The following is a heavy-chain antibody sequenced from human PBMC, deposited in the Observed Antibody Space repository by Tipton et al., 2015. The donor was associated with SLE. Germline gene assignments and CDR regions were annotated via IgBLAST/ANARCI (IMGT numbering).Heavy chain of an antibody. CDR3: ARHASSVVVITVFDY. V-gene: IGHV4-39*01. CDR1: GGSISSSSYY. CDR2: IYYSGST. D-gene: IGHD3-22*01. J-gene: IGHJ4*02. Sequence: LRLSCTVSGGSISSSSYYWGWIRQPPGKGLEWIGSIYYSGSTYYNPSLKSRVTISVDTSKNQFSLKLSSVTAADTAVYYCARHASSVVVITVFDYWGQGTLVTVSS.